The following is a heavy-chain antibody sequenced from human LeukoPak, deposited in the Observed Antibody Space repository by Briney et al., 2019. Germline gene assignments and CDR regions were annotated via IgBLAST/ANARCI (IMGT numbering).Heavy chain of an antibody. CDR2: IIPIFGTA. CDR3: ARHIVVVPAASQVGWYFDL. Sequence: SVKVSCKASGYTFTSYGISWVRQAPGQGLEWMGGIIPIFGTANYAQKFQGRVTITADESTSTAYMELSSLRSEDTAVYYCARHIVVVPAASQVGWYFDLWGRGTLVTVSS. CDR1: GYTFTSYG. J-gene: IGHJ2*01. V-gene: IGHV1-69*13. D-gene: IGHD2-2*01.